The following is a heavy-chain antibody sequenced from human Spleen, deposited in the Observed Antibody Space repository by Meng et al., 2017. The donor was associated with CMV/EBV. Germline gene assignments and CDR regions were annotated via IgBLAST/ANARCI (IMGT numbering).Heavy chain of an antibody. D-gene: IGHD5/OR15-5a*01. J-gene: IGHJ5*02. V-gene: IGHV4-39*07. CDR3: ARLCLSFTSTDWYDP. CDR2: ICNGGST. CDR1: GVAIMMSRLC. Sequence: SGVAIMMSRLCWGWIRQAPGKGLQWIGNICNGGSTFYHPSLMSRVTISVDTSKNQFSLKLTSVTAADTAVYYCARLCLSFTSTDWYDPWGQGTLVTVSS.